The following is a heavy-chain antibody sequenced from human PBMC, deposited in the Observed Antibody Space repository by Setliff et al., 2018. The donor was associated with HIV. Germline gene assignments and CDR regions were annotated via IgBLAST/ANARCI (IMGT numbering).Heavy chain of an antibody. J-gene: IGHJ6*02. D-gene: IGHD3-22*01. CDR1: GYTFTSYD. V-gene: IGHV1-18*01. CDR2: ISAYNGNT. Sequence: ASVKVSCKASGYTFTSYDISWVRQAPGQGLEWVGWISAYNGNTNYAQKLQGRVTMTTDTSTSTAYMELRSLRSDDTAVYYCAREIGDYYDSSGYYPPTDYYYGMDVWGRGTTVTVSS. CDR3: AREIGDYYDSSGYYPPTDYYYGMDV.